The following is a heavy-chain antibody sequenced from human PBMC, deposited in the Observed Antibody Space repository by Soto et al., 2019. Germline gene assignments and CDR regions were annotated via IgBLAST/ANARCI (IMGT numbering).Heavy chain of an antibody. CDR2: IYYSGST. D-gene: IGHD2-15*01. V-gene: IGHV4-31*03. J-gene: IGHJ5*02. Sequence: SETLSLTCTVSGGSISSGGYYWSWIRQHPGKGLERIGYIYYSGSTYYNPSLKSRVTISVDTSKNQFSLKLSSVTAADTAVYYCARDDSGGRNLFDPWGQGTLVPVSS. CDR1: GGSISSGGYY. CDR3: ARDDSGGRNLFDP.